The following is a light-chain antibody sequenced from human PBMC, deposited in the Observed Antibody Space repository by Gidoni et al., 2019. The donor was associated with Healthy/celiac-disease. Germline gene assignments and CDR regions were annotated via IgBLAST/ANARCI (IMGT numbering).Light chain of an antibody. Sequence: EMVLTQSPATLSLSPGERATLSCRASQSVSSYVAWYQQKPGQAPRLLIYDASNRATGIPARFSGSGSGTDFTLTISSLAPEDFAVYYCQQRSNWPWTFGQGTKVEIK. CDR1: QSVSSY. V-gene: IGKV3-11*01. CDR3: QQRSNWPWT. CDR2: DAS. J-gene: IGKJ1*01.